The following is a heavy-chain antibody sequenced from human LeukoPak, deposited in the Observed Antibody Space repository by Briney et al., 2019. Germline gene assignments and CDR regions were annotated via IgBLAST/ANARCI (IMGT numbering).Heavy chain of an antibody. J-gene: IGHJ4*02. CDR1: GYIFHEYA. V-gene: IGHV3-9*01. CDR2: IDDDGDTI. D-gene: IGHD3-16*01. Sequence: GGSLRLSCVASGYIFHEYAMHWIRQTPGGGLDWVASIDDDGDTIAYADSVRGRFTISRDKAQFSLYLQMNDVKPEDAAFYYCEKGGDLGAHFDFDFWGQGTLVTVSS. CDR3: EKGGDLGAHFDFDF.